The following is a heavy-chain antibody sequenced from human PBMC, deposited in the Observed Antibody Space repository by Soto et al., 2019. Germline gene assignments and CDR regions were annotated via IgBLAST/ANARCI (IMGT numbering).Heavy chain of an antibody. J-gene: IGHJ4*02. CDR3: GRIIGATSVDS. D-gene: IGHD1-26*01. Sequence: PSETLSLTCGVSGGSISTGGYFWGWIRQPPGKGXEXIGXXHXDXXXYXXXXVLGRVTISVDTANNQVSLRLRSVTAADTAIYYCGRIIGATSVDSWGQGTLVTVSS. CDR1: GGSISTGGYF. V-gene: IGHV4-39*07. CDR2: XHXDXXX.